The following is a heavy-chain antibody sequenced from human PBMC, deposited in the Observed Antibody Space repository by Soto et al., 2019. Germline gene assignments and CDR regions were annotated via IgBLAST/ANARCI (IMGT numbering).Heavy chain of an antibody. CDR2: IYSGGST. J-gene: IGHJ1*01. CDR3: ARCIAVAGTGEMGYFEH. CDR1: GFTVSSNY. D-gene: IGHD6-19*01. Sequence: GGSLRLSCAASGFTVSSNYMSWVRQAPGKGLEWVSVIYSGGSTYYADSVKGRFTISRDNSKNTVYLQMNSLRTEDTAVDSCARCIAVAGTGEMGYFEHWGQGTLVTVSS. V-gene: IGHV3-53*01.